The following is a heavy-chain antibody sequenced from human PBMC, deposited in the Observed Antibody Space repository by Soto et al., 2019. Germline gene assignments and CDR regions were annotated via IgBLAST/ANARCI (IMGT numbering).Heavy chain of an antibody. CDR3: ARATPDILTGTPWVWYFDL. D-gene: IGHD3-9*01. V-gene: IGHV4-34*01. J-gene: IGHJ2*01. CDR1: GGSVSGYY. CDR2: INDRGSI. Sequence: QVQLQQWGAGPLSPLETLSLTCGVSGGSVSGYYWAWIRQSPGKGLEWIGEINDRGSINYNPSLQSRVGISVDTSKNHYSLNLRSVPATATAVYYCARATPDILTGTPWVWYFDLWGRGTLVTVSS.